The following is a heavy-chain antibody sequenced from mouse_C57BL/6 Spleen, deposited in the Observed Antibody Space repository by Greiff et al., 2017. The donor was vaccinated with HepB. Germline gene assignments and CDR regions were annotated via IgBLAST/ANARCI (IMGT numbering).Heavy chain of an antibody. CDR3: ARRDYSNYWYFDV. J-gene: IGHJ1*03. Sequence: QVHVKQSGAELVRPGTSVKVSCKASGYAFTNYLIEWVKQRPGQGLEWIGVINPGSGGTNYNEKFKGKATLTADKSSSTAYMQLSILTSEDSAVYFCARRDYSNYWYFDVWGTGTTVTVSS. CDR1: GYAFTNYL. CDR2: INPGSGGT. D-gene: IGHD2-5*01. V-gene: IGHV1-54*01.